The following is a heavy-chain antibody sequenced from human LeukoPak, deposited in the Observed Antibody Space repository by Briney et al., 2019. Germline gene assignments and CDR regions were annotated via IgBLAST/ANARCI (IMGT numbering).Heavy chain of an antibody. CDR1: GGSITSYY. J-gene: IGHJ4*02. CDR3: ARDKVPGDY. V-gene: IGHV4-59*01. Sequence: PSETLSLTCTVSGGSITSYYWNWIRQPPGKGLKWIGYIHYSGSTDYNPSLKSRVTISVDTSKNQFSLNLRSVTAADTAVYYCARDKVPGDYWGQGTLVTVSS. CDR2: IHYSGST.